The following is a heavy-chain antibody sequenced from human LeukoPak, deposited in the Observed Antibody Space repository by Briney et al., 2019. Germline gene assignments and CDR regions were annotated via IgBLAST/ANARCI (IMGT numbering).Heavy chain of an antibody. D-gene: IGHD3-3*01. CDR1: GYSISSGYY. V-gene: IGHV4-38-2*02. CDR2: IYHSGST. J-gene: IGHJ3*02. CDR3: ARGPYIRFLEWLFSGFYAFDI. Sequence: SETLSLTCTVSGYSISSGYYWGWIRQPPGKGLEWIGSIYHSGSTYYNPSLKSRVTISVDTSKNQFSLKLSSVTAADTAVYYCARGPYIRFLEWLFSGFYAFDIWGQGTMVTVSS.